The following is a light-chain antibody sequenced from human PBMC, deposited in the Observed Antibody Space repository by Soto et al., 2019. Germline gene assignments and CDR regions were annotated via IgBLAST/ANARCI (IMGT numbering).Light chain of an antibody. Sequence: DTQMTQSPSTLSASIGDRVTITCRASQNINNWLAWYQQKPGKAPKLLIYDASRLKSGVPSRFSGSGSGTEFTLTISSLQPDNSATYYCQQYNNYFGGGTKVEI. CDR3: QQYNNY. CDR2: DAS. CDR1: QNINNW. J-gene: IGKJ4*01. V-gene: IGKV1-5*01.